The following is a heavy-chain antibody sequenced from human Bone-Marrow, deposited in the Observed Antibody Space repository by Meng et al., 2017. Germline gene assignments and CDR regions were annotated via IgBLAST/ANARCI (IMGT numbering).Heavy chain of an antibody. J-gene: IGHJ4*02. D-gene: IGHD6-13*01. CDR3: ARDASWYAPFDY. V-gene: IGHV3-21*01. CDR1: GFTVSSYS. CDR2: ISSSSSYI. Sequence: EVQLGEAGGGLVTPGGSMRLSCAASGFTVSSYSMNWVRQAPGKGLEWVSSISSSSSYIYYADSVKGRFTISRDNAKNSLYLQMNSLRAEDTAVYYCARDASWYAPFDYWGQGTLVTVSS.